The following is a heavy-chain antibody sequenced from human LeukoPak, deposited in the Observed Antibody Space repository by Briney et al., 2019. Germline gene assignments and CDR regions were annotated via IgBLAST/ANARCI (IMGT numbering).Heavy chain of an antibody. V-gene: IGHV3-21*01. D-gene: IGHD1-26*01. CDR3: ARESVVGATDSFDY. Sequence: GGSLRLSCAASGFTFSSYSMNWVRQAPGKGLEWVSSISSSSSYIYYADSVKSRFTISRDNAKNSLYLQMNSLRAEDTAVYYCARESVVGATDSFDYWGQGTLVTVSS. CDR2: ISSSSSYI. J-gene: IGHJ4*02. CDR1: GFTFSSYS.